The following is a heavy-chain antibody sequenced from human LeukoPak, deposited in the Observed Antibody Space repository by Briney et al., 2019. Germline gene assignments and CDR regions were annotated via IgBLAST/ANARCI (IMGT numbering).Heavy chain of an antibody. Sequence: GGSPRLSCAASGFTFSSYEMTWVRQAPGKGLEWISYISSSGSAIYYADSVKGRFTISRDNAKNSLYLQMNSLRAEDTAVYYCARDDDYGGNNLDYWGQGTLVTVSS. CDR2: ISSSGSAI. CDR3: ARDDDYGGNNLDY. V-gene: IGHV3-48*03. J-gene: IGHJ4*02. CDR1: GFTFSSYE. D-gene: IGHD4-23*01.